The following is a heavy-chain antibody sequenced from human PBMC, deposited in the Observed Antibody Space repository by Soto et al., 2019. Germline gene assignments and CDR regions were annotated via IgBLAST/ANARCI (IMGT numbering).Heavy chain of an antibody. V-gene: IGHV3-30-3*01. Sequence: QVQLVESGGGVVQPGRSLRLSCAASGFTFSSYAMHWVRQAPGKGLEWVAVISYDGSNKYYADSVKGRFTISRDNSKNTLYLQMNSLRAEDTAVYSCARVRGSYSPFDYWGQGTLVTVSS. CDR3: ARVRGSYSPFDY. CDR1: GFTFSSYA. D-gene: IGHD1-26*01. CDR2: ISYDGSNK. J-gene: IGHJ4*02.